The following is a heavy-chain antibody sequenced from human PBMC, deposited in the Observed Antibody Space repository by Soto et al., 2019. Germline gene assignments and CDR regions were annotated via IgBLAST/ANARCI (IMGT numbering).Heavy chain of an antibody. J-gene: IGHJ4*02. CDR2: IIPIFGTA. CDR3: ARDPRDGYNPGLDY. V-gene: IGHV1-69*12. CDR1: GGTFSSYA. D-gene: IGHD5-12*01. Sequence: QVQLVQSGAEVKKPGSSVKVSCKASGGTFSSYAISWVRQAPGQGLEWMGGIIPIFGTANYAQKFQGRVTITADESTSTAYRELSSLRSEDTAVYYCARDPRDGYNPGLDYWGQGTLVTVSS.